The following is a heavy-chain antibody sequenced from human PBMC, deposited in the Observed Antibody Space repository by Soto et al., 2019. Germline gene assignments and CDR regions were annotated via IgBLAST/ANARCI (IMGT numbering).Heavy chain of an antibody. V-gene: IGHV2-5*02. J-gene: IGHJ5*02. CDR1: GFSLSTSGVG. D-gene: IGHD3-10*01. Sequence: QITLKESGPTLVKPTQTLTLTCTFSGFSLSTSGVGVGWIRQPPGKALEWLALIYWDDDKRYSPSLKSRLTITKDTSKNQVVRTVTNLDPVDTATYYCAHSPHYYGSGSYPAWGQGTLVTVSS. CDR2: IYWDDDK. CDR3: AHSPHYYGSGSYPA.